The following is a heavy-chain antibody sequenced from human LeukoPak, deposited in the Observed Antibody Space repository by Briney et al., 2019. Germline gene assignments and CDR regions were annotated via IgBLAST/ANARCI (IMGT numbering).Heavy chain of an antibody. D-gene: IGHD1-26*01. Sequence: GGSLRLSCAGSGFTFSSHWMSWVRQAPGKGLEWVANIKQDGSEKYYVDSVKGRFTISRDNAKNSLYLQMESLRVEDTAVYYCANFQTVGVKPFEHWGQGTLVTVSS. J-gene: IGHJ5*02. CDR1: GFTFSSHW. CDR3: ANFQTVGVKPFEH. V-gene: IGHV3-7*01. CDR2: IKQDGSEK.